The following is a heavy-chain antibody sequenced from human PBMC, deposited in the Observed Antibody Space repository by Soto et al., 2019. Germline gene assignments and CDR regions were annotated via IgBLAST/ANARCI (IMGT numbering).Heavy chain of an antibody. J-gene: IGHJ3*02. CDR3: ARDLGNDAFAI. CDR2: ISSNGGST. V-gene: IGHV3-64*01. CDR1: GFTFSSYA. Sequence: EVQLVESGGGLVQTGGSLRLSCAATGFTFSSYAMHWVRQAPGTGLEYVSAISSNGGSTYYANSVKGRFTISRDNSENTLYLHMGRLRAEDMAVYYCARDLGNDAFAIWGRGTMVTVSS.